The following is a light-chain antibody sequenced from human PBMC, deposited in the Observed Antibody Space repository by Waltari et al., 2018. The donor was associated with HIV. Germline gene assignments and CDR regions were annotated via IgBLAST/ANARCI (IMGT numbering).Light chain of an antibody. CDR1: SSNTGSNY. Sequence: QSVLTQPPSASGTPGQRVTISCSGSSSNTGSNYVYWYQQLPGTTPKLLIYRNNQRPSGVPDRFSGSKSGTSTSLAISGLRSEDEADYYCVAWDDSLSAPVFGGGTKLTVL. V-gene: IGLV1-47*01. J-gene: IGLJ3*02. CDR2: RNN. CDR3: VAWDDSLSAPV.